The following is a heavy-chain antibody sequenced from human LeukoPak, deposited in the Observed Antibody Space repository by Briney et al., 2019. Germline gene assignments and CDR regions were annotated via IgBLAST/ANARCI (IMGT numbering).Heavy chain of an antibody. Sequence: GGSLRLSCAASGFTVSNNYMTWVRQAPGKGLEGVSVLYNNGITYYADSVKGRFTISRDNSKNTLYLQMNSLRAEDTAVYYCARDYYGSGSYSAFDIWGQGTMVTVSS. D-gene: IGHD3-10*01. V-gene: IGHV3-53*01. J-gene: IGHJ3*02. CDR2: LYNNGIT. CDR3: ARDYYGSGSYSAFDI. CDR1: GFTVSNNY.